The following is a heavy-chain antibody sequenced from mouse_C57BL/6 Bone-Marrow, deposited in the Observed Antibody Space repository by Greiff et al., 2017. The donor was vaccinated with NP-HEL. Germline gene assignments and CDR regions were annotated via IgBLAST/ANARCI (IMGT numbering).Heavy chain of an antibody. D-gene: IGHD2-1*01. CDR2: IHPSDSDT. V-gene: IGHV1-74*01. CDR1: GYTFTSYW. CDR3: AMGGNYRGGNYAMDY. Sequence: VQLQQPGAELVKPGASVKVSCKASGYTFTSYWMHWVKQRPGLGLEWIGRIHPSDSDTNYNQKFKGKATLTVDKSSSTAYMQLSSLTSEDSAVYYCAMGGNYRGGNYAMDYWGQGTSVTVSS. J-gene: IGHJ4*01.